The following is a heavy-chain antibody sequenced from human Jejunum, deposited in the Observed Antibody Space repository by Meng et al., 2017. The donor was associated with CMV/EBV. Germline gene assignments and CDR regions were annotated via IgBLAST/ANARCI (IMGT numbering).Heavy chain of an antibody. CDR1: GGSSSSSRYC. D-gene: IGHD3-22*01. V-gene: IGHV4-39*07. CDR3: AREDYYDRFDDH. J-gene: IGHJ4*02. CDR2: TYYTATS. Sequence: GRGLGNSPGTLSRTCGSAGGSSSSSRYCWGCSSQPAGNGRGCIWITYYTATSYYNPSLKSRVTISLDTSKNQFSLKLSSVTAADTAVYYCAREDYYDRFDDHWGQGTLVTVSS.